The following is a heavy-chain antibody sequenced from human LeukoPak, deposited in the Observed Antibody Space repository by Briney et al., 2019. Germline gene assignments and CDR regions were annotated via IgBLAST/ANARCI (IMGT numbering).Heavy chain of an antibody. V-gene: IGHV4-34*01. CDR3: ARASRLGNCNDRYYYYYYHMDV. Sequence: PSETLSLTCAVYGGSFSCYYWSWIRQPPGKGLEWIGEINHSGSTNYNPSLKSRVTISVDTSKNQFSLKLSSVTAADTAVYYCARASRLGNCNDRYYYYYYHMDVWGKGTTVTVSS. CDR1: GGSFSCYY. D-gene: IGHD1-20*01. J-gene: IGHJ6*03. CDR2: INHSGST.